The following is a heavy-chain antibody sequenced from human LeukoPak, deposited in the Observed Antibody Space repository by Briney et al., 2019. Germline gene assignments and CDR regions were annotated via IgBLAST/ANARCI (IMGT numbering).Heavy chain of an antibody. CDR3: ARDRLVVNYDFWSGDWSRSRGDAFDI. V-gene: IGHV3-7*01. Sequence: PGGSLRLSCAASGFTFSSYWMSWVRQAPGKGLEWVANIKQDGSEKYYVDSVKGRFTISRDNAKNSLYLQMNSLRAEDTAVYYCARDRLVVNYDFWSGDWSRSRGDAFDIWGQGTMVTVSS. J-gene: IGHJ3*02. CDR1: GFTFSSYW. D-gene: IGHD3-3*01. CDR2: IKQDGSEK.